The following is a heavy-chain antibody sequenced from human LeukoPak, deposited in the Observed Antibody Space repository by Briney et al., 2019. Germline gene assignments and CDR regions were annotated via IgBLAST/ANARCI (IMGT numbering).Heavy chain of an antibody. CDR1: GYSISSGYY. J-gene: IGHJ4*02. V-gene: IGHV4-38-2*01. Sequence: SETLSLTCAVSGYSISSGYYWGWIRQPPGKGLEWIGSIYHSGSTYYNPSLKSRVTISVDTSKNQFSLKLSSVTAADTAVYYCARRPKQWIDYAFDYWGQGTLVTVSS. CDR3: ARRPKQWIDYAFDY. CDR2: IYHSGST. D-gene: IGHD4-17*01.